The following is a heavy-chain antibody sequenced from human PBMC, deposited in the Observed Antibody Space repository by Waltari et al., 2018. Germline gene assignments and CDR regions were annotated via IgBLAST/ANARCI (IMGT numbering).Heavy chain of an antibody. CDR3: AKDLSASGLGFDY. D-gene: IGHD5-12*01. V-gene: IGHV3-23*01. CDR2: IDGSGDKR. Sequence: EVQLFESGGVVAQPGATLRLSCAASGLLFDHYAMDWVRQAPGKGLEWVSGIDGSGDKRYYADSVKGRFTISRDKAKNTVFLLMSSLSAEDTAIYYCAKDLSASGLGFDYWGQGRLVTVSS. CDR1: GLLFDHYA. J-gene: IGHJ4*02.